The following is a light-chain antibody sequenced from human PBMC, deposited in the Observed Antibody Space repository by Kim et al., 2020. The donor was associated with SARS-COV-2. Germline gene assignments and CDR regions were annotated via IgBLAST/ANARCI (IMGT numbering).Light chain of an antibody. CDR2: NND. CDR3: VAWDDSLTGVV. CDR1: RSNIGNNP. V-gene: IGLV1-44*01. Sequence: GQRVGIAWSGRRSNIGNNPVNWYQQFPGTAPQLLIRNNDQRPSRVPDRFSGSKSGTSASLAISGLQSEDEADYYCVAWDDSLTGVVIGGGTQLTVL. J-gene: IGLJ2*01.